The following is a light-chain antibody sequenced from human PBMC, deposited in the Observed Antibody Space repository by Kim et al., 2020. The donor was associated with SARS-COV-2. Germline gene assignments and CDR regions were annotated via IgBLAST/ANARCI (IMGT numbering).Light chain of an antibody. V-gene: IGKV3-11*01. J-gene: IGKJ2*01. CDR1: QSVSSY. CDR2: DAS. Sequence: EIVLKQSPATLSLSPGERATLSCRASQSVSSYLAWYQQKPGQAPSLLIYDASNRATGIPARFSGSGSGTDFTLTISSLEPEDFAVYYCQQRSNWPPYTFGQGTKLEI. CDR3: QQRSNWPPYT.